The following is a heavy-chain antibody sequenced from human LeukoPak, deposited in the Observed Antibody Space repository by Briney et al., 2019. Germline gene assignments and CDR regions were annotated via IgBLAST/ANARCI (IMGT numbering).Heavy chain of an antibody. CDR1: DGSISSGGYY. CDR3: ASGHYYDISGYRRDAFDI. Sequence: PSETLSLTCTVSDGSISSGGYYWSWIRQHPGKGLEWIGYIYYSGSTYYNPSLKSRVTISVDTSKNKFSLKLSSVTAADTAVYYCASGHYYDISGYRRDAFDIWGRGTLVTVSS. D-gene: IGHD3-22*01. CDR2: IYYSGST. V-gene: IGHV4-31*03. J-gene: IGHJ3*02.